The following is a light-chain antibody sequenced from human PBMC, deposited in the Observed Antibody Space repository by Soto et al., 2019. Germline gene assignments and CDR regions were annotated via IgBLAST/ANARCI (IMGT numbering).Light chain of an antibody. J-gene: IGKJ3*01. V-gene: IGKV3-15*01. CDR1: QSVGRN. CDR2: GAS. Sequence: IVMTQSPATLSVSPGERATLSCRASQSVGRNLAWFQQRPGQAPRLLIHGASARPSGVPARFSGSGSGTDFTLTIISLQSEDFAVYYCQQYSDSPITFGPGTTVDLK. CDR3: QQYSDSPIT.